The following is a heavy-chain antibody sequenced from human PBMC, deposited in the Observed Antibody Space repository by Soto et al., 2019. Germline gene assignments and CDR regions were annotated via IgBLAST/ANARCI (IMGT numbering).Heavy chain of an antibody. CDR1: GFTFNRYA. Sequence: QVQLVESGGDVVQPGRSLRLSCTASGFTFNRYAIHWVRQAPAKGLEWVAVILSAGSKNYYADSVKGRFTLSRDNSTNTLSVEMNRLRIDDTAVYDWTRGALESRSGSHTPHFDYWGQGTLVTVPS. D-gene: IGHD3-3*01. CDR2: ILSAGSKN. J-gene: IGHJ4*02. CDR3: TRGALESRSGSHTPHFDY. V-gene: IGHV3-30-3*01.